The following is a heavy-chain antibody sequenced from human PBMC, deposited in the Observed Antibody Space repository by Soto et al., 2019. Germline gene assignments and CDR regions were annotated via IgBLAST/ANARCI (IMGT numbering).Heavy chain of an antibody. V-gene: IGHV6-1*01. CDR3: AREYNTGWST. J-gene: IGHJ4*02. Sequence: XTLSLTCAISGDSVSSDSAHWNCLRQSPSRGLEWLGRTYYRSKWYFEYALSVKSRITINPDTSKNQFSLQLRSVTPDDTAVYYCAREYNTGWSTWGQGTLVTVSS. D-gene: IGHD6-19*01. CDR1: GDSVSSDSAH. CDR2: TYYRSKWYF.